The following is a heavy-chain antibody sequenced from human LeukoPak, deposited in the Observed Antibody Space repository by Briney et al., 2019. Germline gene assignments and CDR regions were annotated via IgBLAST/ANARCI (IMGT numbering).Heavy chain of an antibody. V-gene: IGHV4-59*01. CDR3: ARGPLYSVRVEWLLSHSNYYYYYRDV. D-gene: IGHD3-3*01. J-gene: IGHJ6*03. CDR1: GGSISSYY. Sequence: SETLSLTCTVSGGSISSYYWRWIRQPPGKGREWIGYMYYSVSTNYNPPLKSRVIISVDTYKNQFSLKLRSVTAADTAVYYCARGPLYSVRVEWLLSHSNYYYYYRDVWGKGTTVTVSS. CDR2: MYYSVST.